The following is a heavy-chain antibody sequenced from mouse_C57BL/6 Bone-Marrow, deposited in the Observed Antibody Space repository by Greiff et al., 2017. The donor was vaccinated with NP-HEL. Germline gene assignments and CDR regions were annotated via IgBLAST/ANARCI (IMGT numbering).Heavy chain of an antibody. D-gene: IGHD6-5*01. CDR1: GYTFTSYW. V-gene: IGHV1-69*01. CDR2: IDPSDSYT. J-gene: IGHJ3*01. CDR3: AREAYWFAY. Sequence: QVQLQQPGAELVMPGASVKLSCKASGYTFTSYWMHWVKQRPGQGLEWIGEIDPSDSYTNYNQKFKGKSTLTVDKSSSTAYMQLSSLPSEDSAVYYCAREAYWFAYWGQGTLVTVSA.